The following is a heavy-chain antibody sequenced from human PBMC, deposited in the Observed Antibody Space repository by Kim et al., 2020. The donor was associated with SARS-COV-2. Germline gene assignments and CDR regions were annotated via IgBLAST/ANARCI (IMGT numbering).Heavy chain of an antibody. Sequence: GGSLRLSCAASGFTFSSYWMSWVRQAPGKGLEWVANIKQDGSEKYYVDSVKGRFTTSRDNAKNSPYLQMNSLRAEDTAVYYCARVRLWFGELLFDYWGQGTLVTVSS. V-gene: IGHV3-7*03. CDR2: IKQDGSEK. D-gene: IGHD3-10*01. J-gene: IGHJ4*02. CDR1: GFTFSSYW. CDR3: ARVRLWFGELLFDY.